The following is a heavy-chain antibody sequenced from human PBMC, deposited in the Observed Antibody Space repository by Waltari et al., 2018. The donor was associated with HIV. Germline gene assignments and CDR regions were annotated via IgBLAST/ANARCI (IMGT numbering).Heavy chain of an antibody. J-gene: IGHJ6*02. V-gene: IGHV3-33*01. CDR1: GFTLSSYG. CDR3: ARDRSEGGGYYYYGLDV. D-gene: IGHD2-15*01. CDR2: ILYDGTNK. Sequence: QVQLVESGGGVVQPVRSLRLSCAAAGFTLSSYGMHWVRQAPGKGLEWVAVILYDGTNKYYADSVKGRFTISKDNSKNTLYLQMNSLRAEDTAVYYCARDRSEGGGYYYYGLDVWGQGTTVTVSS.